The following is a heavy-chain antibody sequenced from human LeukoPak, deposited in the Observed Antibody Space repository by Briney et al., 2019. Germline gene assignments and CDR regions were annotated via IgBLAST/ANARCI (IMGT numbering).Heavy chain of an antibody. J-gene: IGHJ5*02. CDR2: IIPIFGTV. V-gene: IGHV1-69*05. D-gene: IGHD3-22*01. CDR1: GGTFSSYA. Sequence: ASVKVSCKASGGTFSSYAISWVRQAPGQGLEWMGGIIPIFGTVNYAQKLQGRVTITTDESTSTAYMELSSLRSEDTAVYYCAQKTYDSSGYYYAYNWFDPWGQGTLVTVSS. CDR3: AQKTYDSSGYYYAYNWFDP.